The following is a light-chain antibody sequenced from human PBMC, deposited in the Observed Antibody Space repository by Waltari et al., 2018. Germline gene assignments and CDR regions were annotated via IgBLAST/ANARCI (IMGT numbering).Light chain of an antibody. CDR3: QQYNDWPKIT. J-gene: IGKJ5*01. CDR1: QSVSSD. V-gene: IGKV3-15*01. CDR2: GAS. Sequence: EIVMTQSPATLSVSPGERATLSCRASQSVSSDLAWYQQKPGQAPRLLLYGASTRATGIPARFSGSGSGTDFTISISSLQSEDFALYYCQQYNDWPKITFGQGTRLEIK.